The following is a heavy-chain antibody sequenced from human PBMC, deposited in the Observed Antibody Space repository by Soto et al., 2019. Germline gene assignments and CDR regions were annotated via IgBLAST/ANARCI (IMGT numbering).Heavy chain of an antibody. D-gene: IGHD3-10*01. J-gene: IGHJ5*02. CDR3: AREPYYYGSGSYYNDGNWFDP. Sequence: SETLSLTCTVSGGSISSGDYYWSWIRQPPGKGLEWIGYIYYSGSTYYNPSLKSRVTISVDTSKNQFSLKLSSVTAADTAVYYCAREPYYYGSGSYYNDGNWFDPWGQGTLVTVSS. CDR1: GGSISSGDYY. V-gene: IGHV4-30-4*01. CDR2: IYYSGST.